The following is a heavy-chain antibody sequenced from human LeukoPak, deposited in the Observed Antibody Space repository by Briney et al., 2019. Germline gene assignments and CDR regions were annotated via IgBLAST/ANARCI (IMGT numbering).Heavy chain of an antibody. CDR3: AKDLDFWSGYHGLGY. V-gene: IGHV1-69*01. D-gene: IGHD3-3*01. Sequence: ASVKVSCKASGGTFSSYAISWVRQAPGQGLEWMGGIIPIFGTANYAQKFQGRVTITADESTSTAYMELSSLRSEDTAVYYCAKDLDFWSGYHGLGYWGQGTLVTVSS. CDR2: IIPIFGTA. CDR1: GGTFSSYA. J-gene: IGHJ4*02.